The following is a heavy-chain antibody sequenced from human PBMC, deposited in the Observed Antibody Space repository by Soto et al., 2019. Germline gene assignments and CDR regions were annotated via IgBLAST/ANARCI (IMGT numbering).Heavy chain of an antibody. Sequence: GESLKISCKGSGYSFTSYWIGWVRQMPGKGLEWMGIIYPGDSDTRYSPSFQGQVTISADKSISTAYLQWSSLKASDTAMYYCATADMKGDYYYYYGMDVWGQGTTVTGSS. CDR1: GYSFTSYW. V-gene: IGHV5-51*01. CDR2: IYPGDSDT. J-gene: IGHJ6*02. D-gene: IGHD2-15*01. CDR3: ATADMKGDYYYYYGMDV.